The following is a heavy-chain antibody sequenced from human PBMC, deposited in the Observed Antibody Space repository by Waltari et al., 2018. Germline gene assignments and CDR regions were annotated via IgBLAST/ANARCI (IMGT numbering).Heavy chain of an antibody. CDR2: ISYSGTP. CDR1: GGSFSDYY. Sequence: QVQLQESGPGLVKPSETLSLTCTVSGGSFSDYYWSWIRQPPGKGLEWIGYISYSGTPNHTPALKSTLTMSVHASKSQCFLNLSSVTAADTAVYYCARASDVYSSTCSGPPCLDWGQGTLVIVSS. CDR3: ARASDVYSSTCSGPPCLD. V-gene: IGHV4-59*01. D-gene: IGHD6-13*01. J-gene: IGHJ4*02.